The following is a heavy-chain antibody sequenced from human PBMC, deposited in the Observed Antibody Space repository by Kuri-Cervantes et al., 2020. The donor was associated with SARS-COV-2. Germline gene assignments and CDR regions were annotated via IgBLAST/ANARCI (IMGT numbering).Heavy chain of an antibody. CDR2: ISSSSSYI. CDR3: ARQRDTAMDTASPFDY. D-gene: IGHD5-18*01. CDR1: GFTFSSYS. J-gene: IGHJ4*02. Sequence: GGSLRLSCAASGFTFSSYSMNWVRQAPGKGLEWVSSISSSSSYIYYADLVKGRFTISRDNAKNSLYLQMNSLRAEDTAVYYCARQRDTAMDTASPFDYWGQGTLVTVSS. V-gene: IGHV3-21*01.